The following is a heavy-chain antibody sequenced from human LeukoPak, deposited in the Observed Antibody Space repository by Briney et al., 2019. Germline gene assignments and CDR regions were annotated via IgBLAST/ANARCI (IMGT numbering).Heavy chain of an antibody. D-gene: IGHD2-2*01. CDR3: ARASSTSSNWFDP. CDR1: GYTFTCYY. Sequence: ASVKVSCKASGYTFTCYYMHWVRQAPGQGLEWMGWINPNSGGTNYAQKFQGWVTMTRDTSISTAYMELSRLRSDDTAVYYCARASSTSSNWFDPWGQGTLVTVSS. CDR2: INPNSGGT. V-gene: IGHV1-2*04. J-gene: IGHJ5*02.